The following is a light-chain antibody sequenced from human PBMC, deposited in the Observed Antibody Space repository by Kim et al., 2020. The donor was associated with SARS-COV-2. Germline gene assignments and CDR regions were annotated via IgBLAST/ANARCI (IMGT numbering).Light chain of an antibody. CDR2: QDS. J-gene: IGLJ2*01. CDR1: KLGDKY. V-gene: IGLV3-1*01. CDR3: QAWDSSTGVV. Sequence: SPGQTASVTCSGDKLGDKYASWYQQKPGQSPVLVIYQDSKRPSGIPERFSGSNSGNTATLTISGTQAMDEADYYCQAWDSSTGVVFGGGTQLTVL.